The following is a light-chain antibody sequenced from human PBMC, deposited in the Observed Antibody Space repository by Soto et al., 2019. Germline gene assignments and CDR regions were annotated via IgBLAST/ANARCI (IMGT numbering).Light chain of an antibody. J-gene: IGKJ4*01. CDR2: GAS. CDR1: KSVSSN. Sequence: EIVMTQSPATLSVSPGESATLSCRASKSVSSNLAWYQQKPGQAPRLLIYGASTRATGIPARFSGSGSGTECTLTIGSLQSEDFAVYYCQQYNNWPPLTFGGGTKVDIK. V-gene: IGKV3-15*01. CDR3: QQYNNWPPLT.